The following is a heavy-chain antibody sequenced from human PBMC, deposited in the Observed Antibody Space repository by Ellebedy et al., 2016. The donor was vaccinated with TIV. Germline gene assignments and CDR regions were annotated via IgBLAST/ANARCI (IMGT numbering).Heavy chain of an antibody. D-gene: IGHD3-10*01. CDR2: ISGSGGST. CDR3: AKDTDFYGSGSYSAFDY. CDR1: GFTFSSYA. V-gene: IGHV3-23*01. Sequence: GESLKISXAASGFTFSSYAMSWVRQAPGKGLEWVSAISGSGGSTYYADSVKGRFTISRDNSKNTLYLQMNSLRAEDTAVYYCAKDTDFYGSGSYSAFDYWGQGTLVTVSS. J-gene: IGHJ4*02.